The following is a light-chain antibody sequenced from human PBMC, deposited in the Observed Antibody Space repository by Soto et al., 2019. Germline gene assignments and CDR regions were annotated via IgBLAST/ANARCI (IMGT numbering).Light chain of an antibody. CDR1: QSVSSN. J-gene: IGKJ4*01. CDR2: RAS. CDR3: QQYNNWPRAT. V-gene: IGKV3-15*01. Sequence: VLTQSPATLSLSPRERATLSCTASQSVSSNLAWYQQRPGQAPRLFIFRASSRAAGVPARFSASGSGTEFNLSISSLQSEDFAVYYCQQYNNWPRATFGGGTKVDIK.